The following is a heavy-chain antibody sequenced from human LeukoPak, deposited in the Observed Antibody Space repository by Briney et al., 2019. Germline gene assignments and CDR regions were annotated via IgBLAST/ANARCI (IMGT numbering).Heavy chain of an antibody. D-gene: IGHD3-10*01. Sequence: ASVKVSCKASGYTFTSYGISWVRQAPGQGLEWMGWINPNSGGTNYAQKFQGRVTMTRDTSINTAYMELSRLRSDDTAVYYCARARGTSSGRSYYYYYMDVWGKGTTVTVSS. CDR1: GYTFTSYG. V-gene: IGHV1-2*02. CDR2: INPNSGGT. J-gene: IGHJ6*03. CDR3: ARARGTSSGRSYYYYYMDV.